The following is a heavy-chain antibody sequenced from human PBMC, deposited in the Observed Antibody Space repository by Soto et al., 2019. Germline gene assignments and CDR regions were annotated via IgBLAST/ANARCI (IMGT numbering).Heavy chain of an antibody. D-gene: IGHD3-10*01. CDR3: AKDLFLQGYFGSGNYYALDY. Sequence: EVQLLESGGGLVQPGGSLRLSCAASGFTFTNYAMNWVRQAPGKGLEWVSSISGSGTTTYYADSVQGRFTISRDNSKHTLYLLMSSLGADDTAVYYCAKDLFLQGYFGSGNYYALDYWGQGTLVPVSS. J-gene: IGHJ4*02. V-gene: IGHV3-23*01. CDR1: GFTFTNYA. CDR2: ISGSGTTT.